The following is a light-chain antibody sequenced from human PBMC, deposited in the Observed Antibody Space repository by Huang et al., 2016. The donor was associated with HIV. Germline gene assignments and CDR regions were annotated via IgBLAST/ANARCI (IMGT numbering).Light chain of an antibody. CDR1: QNINHS. CDR2: AAS. J-gene: IGKJ1*01. V-gene: IGKV1-NL1*01. CDR3: QQYYFTPVT. Sequence: DIHMTQSPSSLSASVGDRVTFTCRASQNINHSLVWYQQFPGKAPKLLVYAASRLEGGGPSRVSGSGAETDYTLTISSLQPEDSATYYCQQYYFTPVTFGQGTKVEIK.